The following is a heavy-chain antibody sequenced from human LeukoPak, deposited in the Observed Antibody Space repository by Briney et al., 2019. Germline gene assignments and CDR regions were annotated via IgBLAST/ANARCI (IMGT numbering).Heavy chain of an antibody. CDR3: ARFYGGGSGSYYNWFDP. CDR2: IYTSGST. V-gene: IGHV4-4*07. D-gene: IGHD3-10*01. Sequence: SETLSLTCTVSGGSISSYYWSWIRQPAGKGLAWIGRIYTSGSTNYNPSLKSRVTMSVDTSKNQFSLKLSSVTAADTAVYYCARFYGGGSGSYYNWFDPWGQGTLVTVSS. CDR1: GGSISSYY. J-gene: IGHJ5*02.